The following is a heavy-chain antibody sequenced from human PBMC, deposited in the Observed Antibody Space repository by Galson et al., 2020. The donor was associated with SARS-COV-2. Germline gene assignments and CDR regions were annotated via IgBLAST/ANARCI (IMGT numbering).Heavy chain of an antibody. Sequence: SETLSLTCTVSGGSISSSSYYWGWIRQPPGKGLEWIGSIYYSGSTYYNPSLKSRVTISVDTSKNQFSLKLSSVTAADTAVYYCARGGSGSYWVDLNWFDPWGQGTLVTVSS. V-gene: IGHV4-39*07. CDR1: GGSISSSSYY. J-gene: IGHJ5*02. CDR2: IYYSGST. CDR3: ARGGSGSYWVDLNWFDP. D-gene: IGHD3-10*01.